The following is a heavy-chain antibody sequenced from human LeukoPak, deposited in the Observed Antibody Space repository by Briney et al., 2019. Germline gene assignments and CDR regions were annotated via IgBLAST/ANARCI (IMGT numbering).Heavy chain of an antibody. CDR3: ISNSMDV. CDR1: GGSISSSSYY. V-gene: IGHV4-39*07. Sequence: SETLSLTCTVSGGSISSSSYYWGWIRQPPGKGLEWIGSIYYSGSTCYNPSLKSRVTISVDTSKNQFSLKLSSVTAADTAVYYCISNSMDVWGKGTTVTVSS. CDR2: IYYSGST. J-gene: IGHJ6*03.